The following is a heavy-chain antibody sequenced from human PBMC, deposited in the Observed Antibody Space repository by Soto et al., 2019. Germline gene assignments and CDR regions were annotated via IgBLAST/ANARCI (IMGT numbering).Heavy chain of an antibody. J-gene: IGHJ6*02. D-gene: IGHD6-13*01. CDR2: IYYSGST. V-gene: IGHV4-39*01. Sequence: QLQLQESGPGLVKPSETLSLTCTVSGGSISSSSYYWGWIRQPPGKGLEWIGSIYYSGSTYYNPSLKSRVTISVDTSKNQFSLKLSSVTAADTAVYYCASHPGIAAYGMDVWGQGTTVTVSS. CDR1: GGSISSSSYY. CDR3: ASHPGIAAYGMDV.